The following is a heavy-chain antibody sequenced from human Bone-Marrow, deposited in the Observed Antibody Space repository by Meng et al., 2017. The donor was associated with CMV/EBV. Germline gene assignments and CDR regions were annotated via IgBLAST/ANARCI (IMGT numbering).Heavy chain of an antibody. Sequence: GESLKISCTASGFTFNKAWLSWVRQAPGKGLGWVGRIKSKSDGGTADYAAPVNGRFTISRDDSKSTLYLQMNSLKTEDTAVYYCTTDLGYQDAFDIWGQGTMVTVSS. CDR1: GFTFNKAW. CDR2: IKSKSDGGTA. D-gene: IGHD2-2*01. J-gene: IGHJ3*02. CDR3: TTDLGYQDAFDI. V-gene: IGHV3-15*01.